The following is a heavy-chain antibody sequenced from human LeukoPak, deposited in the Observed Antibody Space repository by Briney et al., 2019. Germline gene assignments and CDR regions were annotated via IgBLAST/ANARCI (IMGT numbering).Heavy chain of an antibody. V-gene: IGHV4-39*07. Sequence: SETLSLTCTVSGGSISSSSYYWGWIRQPPGKGLEWIGSIYYSGSTYYNPSLKSRVTISVDTSKNQFSLKLSSVTAADTAVYYCARGIVVVTATLDYFDYWGQGTLVTVSS. CDR3: ARGIVVVTATLDYFDY. D-gene: IGHD2-21*02. CDR1: GGSISSSSYY. J-gene: IGHJ4*02. CDR2: IYYSGST.